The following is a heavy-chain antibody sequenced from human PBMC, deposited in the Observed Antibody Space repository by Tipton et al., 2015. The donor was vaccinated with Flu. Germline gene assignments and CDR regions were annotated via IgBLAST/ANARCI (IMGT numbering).Heavy chain of an antibody. CDR2: INPSGGST. D-gene: IGHD4-17*01. Sequence: QVQLVQSGAEVKKPGASVKVSCRASGYTFTSYYMHWVRQAPGQGLEWMGIINPSGGSTSYAQKFQGRVTMTRDTSTSTVYMELSSLRSEDTAVYYCAREWRGPPVHYGDYPYYYYGMDVWGQGTTVTVSS. V-gene: IGHV1-46*01. CDR1: GYTFTSYY. CDR3: AREWRGPPVHYGDYPYYYYGMDV. J-gene: IGHJ6*02.